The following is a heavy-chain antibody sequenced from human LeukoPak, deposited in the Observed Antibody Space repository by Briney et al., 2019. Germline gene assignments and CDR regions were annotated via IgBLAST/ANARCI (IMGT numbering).Heavy chain of an antibody. D-gene: IGHD3-22*01. CDR2: MFYSGNT. Sequence: PSETLSLTCTVSGGSVRTSNSYWGWIRQPPGKGLEWIGSMFYSGNTYYNPSLKSRVTISVDTSENQLSLRLSSVTAADTAVYYCARHPHYYFDNSARWGQGTLVTVSS. CDR3: ARHPHYYFDNSAR. V-gene: IGHV4-39*01. J-gene: IGHJ4*02. CDR1: GGSVRTSNSY.